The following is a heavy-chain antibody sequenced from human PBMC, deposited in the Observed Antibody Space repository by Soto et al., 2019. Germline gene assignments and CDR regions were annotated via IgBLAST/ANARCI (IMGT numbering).Heavy chain of an antibody. D-gene: IGHD4-17*01. CDR2: ISAGGVST. Sequence: GGSLRLSCATSGFTFTNYAMTWVRQGPGKGLEWVSSISAGGVSTYYADSVKGRFTISRDNSKNTLYLQMNSLRAEDTAVYYCAKRYGGSPFDPWGQGTLVTVSS. CDR1: GFTFTNYA. CDR3: AKRYGGSPFDP. V-gene: IGHV3-23*01. J-gene: IGHJ5*02.